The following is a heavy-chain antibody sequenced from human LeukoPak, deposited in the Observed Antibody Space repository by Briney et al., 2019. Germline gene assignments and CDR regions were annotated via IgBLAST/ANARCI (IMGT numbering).Heavy chain of an antibody. D-gene: IGHD3-3*01. J-gene: IGHJ6*02. V-gene: IGHV3-74*01. Sequence: QAGGSLRLSCAASGFTFSSYWMHWVRQAPGKGLVWVSRINSDGSSTSYADSVKGRFTISRDNAKNTLYLQMNSLRAEDTAVYYCARGKCDFWSGYYPYYYYYGMDVWGQGTTVTVSS. CDR2: INSDGSST. CDR1: GFTFSSYW. CDR3: ARGKCDFWSGYYPYYYYYGMDV.